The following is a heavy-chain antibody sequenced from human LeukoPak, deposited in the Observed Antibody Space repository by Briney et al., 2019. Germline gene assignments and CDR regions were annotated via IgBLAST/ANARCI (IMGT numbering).Heavy chain of an antibody. V-gene: IGHV3-9*01. J-gene: IGHJ3*02. CDR3: AKGPSYSFDAFDI. Sequence: HTGRSLRLSCAASGFTFDDYAMHWVRQAPGKGLEWVSGISWNSGSIGYADSVKGRFTISRDNAKNSLYLQMNSLRAEDTALYYCAKGPSYSFDAFDIWGQGTMVTVSS. D-gene: IGHD3-10*01. CDR2: ISWNSGSI. CDR1: GFTFDDYA.